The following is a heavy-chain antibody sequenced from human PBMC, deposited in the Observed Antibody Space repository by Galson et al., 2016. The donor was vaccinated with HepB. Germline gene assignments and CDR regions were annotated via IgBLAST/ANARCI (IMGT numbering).Heavy chain of an antibody. CDR3: ARWSAGYCRGASCFAGNYYYNGVGV. Sequence: QSGAEVKKPGASVKVSCKVSGDTFGTFAISWVRQSPGQGFEWMGGVIPIFGFRNYEATFQGRLTITADKSAGVVYMELNSLRYDDTAVYYCARWSAGYCRGASCFAGNYYYNGVGVWGQGTKVTVS. V-gene: IGHV1-69*10. CDR2: VIPIFGFR. J-gene: IGHJ6*02. D-gene: IGHD2-2*03. CDR1: GDTFGTFA.